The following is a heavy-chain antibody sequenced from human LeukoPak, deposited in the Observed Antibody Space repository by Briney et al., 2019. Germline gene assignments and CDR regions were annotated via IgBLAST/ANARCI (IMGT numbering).Heavy chain of an antibody. CDR1: GFTFSSYA. J-gene: IGHJ4*02. CDR3: ARINSVGSSRGYYFDY. Sequence: GRSLRLSCAASGFTFSSYAMHWVRQAPGEGLEWVAVISYDGSNKYYADSVKGRFTISRDNSKNTLYLQMNSLRAEDTAVYYCARINSVGSSRGYYFDYWGQGTLVTVSS. D-gene: IGHD6-13*01. V-gene: IGHV3-30*04. CDR2: ISYDGSNK.